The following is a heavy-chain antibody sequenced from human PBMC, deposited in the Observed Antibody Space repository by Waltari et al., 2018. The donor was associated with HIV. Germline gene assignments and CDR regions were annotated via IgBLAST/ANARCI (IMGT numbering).Heavy chain of an antibody. D-gene: IGHD5-18*01. J-gene: IGHJ2*01. V-gene: IGHV3-21*01. CDR1: GFTFRGYG. CDR3: ARQGGSYGPDWYFDL. CDR2: ITSGIYM. Sequence: EVQLLESGGGLVKPGGSLRPSCAASGFTFRGYGMNWVRQAPGKGLGWVSSITSGIYMFYVDSVKGRFTIFRDNTKNSLYLQMNSLRAVDTAVYYCARQGGSYGPDWYFDLWGRGTLVTVSS.